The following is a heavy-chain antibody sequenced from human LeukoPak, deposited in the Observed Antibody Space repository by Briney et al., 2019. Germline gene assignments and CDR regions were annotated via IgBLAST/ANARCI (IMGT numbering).Heavy chain of an antibody. CDR2: ISSSGSTI. J-gene: IGHJ4*02. D-gene: IGHD4-17*01. CDR3: ERYRAYGDCRFVDY. V-gene: IGHV3-11*04. Sequence: GGSLRLSCAASVFIFSDYYMSWLRQAPGKGLEWFSYISSSGSTIYYADSVKGRFTISRDNPKNSLYLQMNSLRAVETAVYYGERYRAYGDCRFVDYWGQGTLVTVSS. CDR1: VFIFSDYY.